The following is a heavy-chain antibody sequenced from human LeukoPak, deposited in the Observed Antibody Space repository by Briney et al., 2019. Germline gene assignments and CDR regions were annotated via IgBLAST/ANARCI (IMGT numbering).Heavy chain of an antibody. V-gene: IGHV5-51*01. D-gene: IGHD2-15*01. CDR3: VRHEVYCSGASCYALSIDY. CDR2: VYPGDSDS. Sequence: GESLKISCKGSGYSFTSYWIGWVRHMPGKGLEWMGIVYPGDSDSRYSPSFRGQVTISAEKSISTAYLQWSSLKASDTAMCYCVRHEVYCSGASCYALSIDYWSQGTLVTVSS. J-gene: IGHJ4*02. CDR1: GYSFTSYW.